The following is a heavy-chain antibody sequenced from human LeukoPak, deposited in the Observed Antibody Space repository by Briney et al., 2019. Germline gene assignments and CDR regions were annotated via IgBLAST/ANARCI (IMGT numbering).Heavy chain of an antibody. D-gene: IGHD1-7*01. J-gene: IGHJ4*02. CDR1: GDSITGYY. CDR3: ARTGITGTTPDY. V-gene: IGHV4-59*01. Sequence: PSETLSLTCTVSGDSITGYYWSWIRQPPGKGLEWIGYIYSSGSTNYNPSLKSRVTISVDTSKNQFSLKLSSVTAADTAVYYCARTGITGTTPDYWGQGTLVTVSS. CDR2: IYSSGST.